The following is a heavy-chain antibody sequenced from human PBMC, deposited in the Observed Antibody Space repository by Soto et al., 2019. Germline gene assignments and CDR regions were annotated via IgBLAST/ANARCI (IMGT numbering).Heavy chain of an antibody. CDR3: ALLGYCTNGVCYQPYYYGMDV. CDR1: GYTFTTYC. D-gene: IGHD2-8*01. CDR2: MNPNSGNT. V-gene: IGHV1-8*01. J-gene: IGHJ6*02. Sequence: SVKSSCKASGYTFTTYCIYWVQQATVQGLEWMGWMNPNSGNTGYAQKFQGRVTMTRNTSISTAYMELSSLRSEDTAVYYCALLGYCTNGVCYQPYYYGMDVWGQGTTVTVSS.